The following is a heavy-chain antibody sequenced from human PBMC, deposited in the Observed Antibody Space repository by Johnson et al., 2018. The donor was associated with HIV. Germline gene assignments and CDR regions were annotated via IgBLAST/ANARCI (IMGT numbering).Heavy chain of an antibody. J-gene: IGHJ3*02. D-gene: IGHD3-10*01. Sequence: QVQLVESGGGVVQPGRSLRLSCAASGFTFSSYGMHWVRQAPGKGLEWVAVISYDGSNKYYADSVKGRFTISRDNSKNTLYLQMNSLKTEDTAVYYCTRLRRSYSEGYVFDIWGQGTMVTVSS. V-gene: IGHV3-30*03. CDR1: GFTFSSYG. CDR3: TRLRRSYSEGYVFDI. CDR2: ISYDGSNK.